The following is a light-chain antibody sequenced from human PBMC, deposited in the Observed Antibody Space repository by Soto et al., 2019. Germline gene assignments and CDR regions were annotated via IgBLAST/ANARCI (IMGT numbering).Light chain of an antibody. CDR1: QTVSGN. Sequence: EVVMTQSPATLSVSPGERATLSCRASQTVSGNLAWYQQKPGQAPRLLIYAASTGATGIPARFSGSGFGTDFTLTISSLQSEDFAVYYCQQYNDWPLYTFGQGTKLEVK. V-gene: IGKV3-15*01. J-gene: IGKJ2*01. CDR2: AAS. CDR3: QQYNDWPLYT.